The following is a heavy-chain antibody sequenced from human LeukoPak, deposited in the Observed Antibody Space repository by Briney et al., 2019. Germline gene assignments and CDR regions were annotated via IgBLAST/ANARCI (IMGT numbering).Heavy chain of an antibody. V-gene: IGHV3-13*01. Sequence: GGSLRLSCAASGFTFSSYDMHWVRQATGKGQERVSAIGTAGDTYYPGSVKGRFTISRENAKNSLYLQMNSLRAGDTAVYYCARDYGDFFYGMDVWGQGTTVTVSS. D-gene: IGHD4-17*01. J-gene: IGHJ6*02. CDR1: GFTFSSYD. CDR3: ARDYGDFFYGMDV. CDR2: IGTAGDT.